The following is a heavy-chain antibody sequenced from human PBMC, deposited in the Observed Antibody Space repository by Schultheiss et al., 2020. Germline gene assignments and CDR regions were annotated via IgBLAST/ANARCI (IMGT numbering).Heavy chain of an antibody. J-gene: IGHJ2*01. CDR2: INHSGST. CDR1: GGSFSGYY. D-gene: IGHD6-13*01. Sequence: SETLSLTCAVYGGSFSGYYWSWIRQPPGKGLEWIGQINHSGSTNYNPSLKSRVTISIDTSKNQFSLKLTSVTAADTAVYFCARAASSSWYWYFDLWGRGTLVTVYS. CDR3: ARAASSSWYWYFDL. V-gene: IGHV4-34*01.